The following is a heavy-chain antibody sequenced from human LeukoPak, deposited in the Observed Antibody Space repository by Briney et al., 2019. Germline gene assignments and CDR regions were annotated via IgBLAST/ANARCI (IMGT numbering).Heavy chain of an antibody. Sequence: ASVKVSCNVSGYTLTELSMHWVRQAPGKGLEWMGGFDLEDGERVYAQKFQGRVTITRNTSISTAYMELSSLRSEDTAVYYCARVDTIYQFDYWGQGTLVTVSS. J-gene: IGHJ4*02. CDR2: FDLEDGER. V-gene: IGHV1-24*01. D-gene: IGHD3-3*01. CDR3: ARVDTIYQFDY. CDR1: GYTLTELS.